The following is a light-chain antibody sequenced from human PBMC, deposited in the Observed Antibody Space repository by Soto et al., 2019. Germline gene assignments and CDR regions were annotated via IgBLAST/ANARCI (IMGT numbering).Light chain of an antibody. CDR1: SSNIGSNT. CDR3: AAWDDSLNGYV. V-gene: IGLV1-44*01. CDR2: SNN. J-gene: IGLJ1*01. Sequence: QSVLTQPPSASGTPGQRVTISCSGSSSNIGSNTVNWYQQLPGTAPKLLIYSNNQRPSGVPDRFSGSKPGTSASLAISGLQSEDEADYYCAAWDDSLNGYVFGTGTNVTVL.